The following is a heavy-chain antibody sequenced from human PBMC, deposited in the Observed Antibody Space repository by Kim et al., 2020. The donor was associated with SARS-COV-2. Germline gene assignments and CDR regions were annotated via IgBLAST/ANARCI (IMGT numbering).Heavy chain of an antibody. J-gene: IGHJ6*03. D-gene: IGHD2-15*01. V-gene: IGHV1-3*01. CDR2: INAGNGNT. CDR1: GYTFTSYA. CDR3: AREHQYCSCGSCYPQPYYYYYVYI. Sequence: ASVKVSCKASGYTFTSYAMHWVRQAPGQRLEWMGWINAGNGNTIYSQKFQGRVTITRDTSASTAYMELSSLRAEDTAVYYCAREHQYCSCGSCYPQPYYYYYVYIWGKGNTVTGSS.